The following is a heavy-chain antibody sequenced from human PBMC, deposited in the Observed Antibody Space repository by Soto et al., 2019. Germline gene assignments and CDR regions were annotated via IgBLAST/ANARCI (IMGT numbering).Heavy chain of an antibody. V-gene: IGHV3-23*01. J-gene: IGHJ4*02. D-gene: IGHD2-15*01. CDR3: AKDQVVVAAMIPSSNDY. CDR2: ISGSGGST. CDR1: GFTFSSYD. Sequence: PGGSLRLSCAASGFTFSSYDMSWVRQAPGKGLEWVSAISGSGGSTYYADSVKGRCTISRDNSKNTLYLQMNSLRAEDTAVYYCAKDQVVVAAMIPSSNDYWGQGTLVTVSS.